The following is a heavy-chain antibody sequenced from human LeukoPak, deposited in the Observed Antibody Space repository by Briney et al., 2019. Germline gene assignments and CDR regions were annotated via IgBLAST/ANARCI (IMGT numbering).Heavy chain of an antibody. J-gene: IGHJ4*02. D-gene: IGHD2-21*01. V-gene: IGHV1-24*01. Sequence: ASVKVSCKVSGHTLTEFSMEWVRQAPGKGLEWMGGFDPERGETIYAQEFQGRITMTEDISTDTAYMELSSLTSEDTAVYYCATGSIVYDYWGQGTLVTVSS. CDR2: FDPERGET. CDR1: GHTLTEFS. CDR3: ATGSIVYDY.